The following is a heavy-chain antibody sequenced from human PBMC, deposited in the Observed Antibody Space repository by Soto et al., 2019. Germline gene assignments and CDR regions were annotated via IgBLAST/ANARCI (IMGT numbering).Heavy chain of an antibody. CDR3: ARVPPEAVAGNGYYGMDV. V-gene: IGHV4-30-2*01. CDR2: IYHSGST. J-gene: IGHJ6*02. D-gene: IGHD6-19*01. CDR1: GGSISSGGYS. Sequence: SETLSLTCAVSGGSISSGGYSWSWIRQPPGKGLEWIGYIYHSGSTYYNPSLKSRVTISVDRSKNHFSLKLSSVTAADTAVYYCARVPPEAVAGNGYYGMDVWGQGTTVTVSS.